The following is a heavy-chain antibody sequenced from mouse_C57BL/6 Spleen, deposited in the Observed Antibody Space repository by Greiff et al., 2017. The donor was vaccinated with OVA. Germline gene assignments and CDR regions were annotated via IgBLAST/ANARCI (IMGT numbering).Heavy chain of an antibody. CDR2: INPNNGGT. D-gene: IGHD1-1*01. J-gene: IGHJ3*01. V-gene: IGHV1-22*01. CDR3: AGGPYYYGSSYPHN. CDR1: GYTFTDYN. Sequence: EVQLQQSGPELVKPGASVKMSCKASGYTFTDYNMHWVKQSHGKSLEWIGYINPNNGGTSYNQKFKGKATLTVNKSSSTAYMELRSLTSEDSAVYYWAGGPYYYGSSYPHNWGQGTLVTVSA.